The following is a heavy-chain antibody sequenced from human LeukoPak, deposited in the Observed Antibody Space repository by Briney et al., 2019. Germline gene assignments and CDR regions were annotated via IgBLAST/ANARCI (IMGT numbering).Heavy chain of an antibody. CDR3: AKDSSAGYYYYGMDV. V-gene: IGHV3-30*18. J-gene: IGHJ6*02. Sequence: GRSLRLSRAASGFTFSSYGMHWVRQAPGKGLEWVAVISYDGSNKYYADSVKGRFTISRDNSKNTLYLQMNSLRAEDTAVYYCAKDSSAGYYYYGMDVWGQGTTVTVSS. CDR1: GFTFSSYG. CDR2: ISYDGSNK.